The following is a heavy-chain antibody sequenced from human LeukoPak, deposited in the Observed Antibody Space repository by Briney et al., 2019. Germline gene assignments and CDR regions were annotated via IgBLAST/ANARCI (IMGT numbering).Heavy chain of an antibody. J-gene: IGHJ4*02. V-gene: IGHV4-39*01. CDR1: GGSINSDGFY. Sequence: PSETLSLTCTVSGGSINSDGFYWGWIRQPPGKGLEWIANVYYTGSTYYNPSLKSRVTISVDTSKNQFSLKLRSVTAADTAVYYCARYVFAYYYGSGNNYWGQGTLVTVSS. D-gene: IGHD3-10*01. CDR2: VYYTGST. CDR3: ARYVFAYYYGSGNNY.